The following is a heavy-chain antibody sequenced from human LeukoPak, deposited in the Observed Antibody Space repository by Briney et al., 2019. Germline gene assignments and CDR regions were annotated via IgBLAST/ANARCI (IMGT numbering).Heavy chain of an antibody. CDR2: INSDGSST. Sequence: GGSLRLSCAASGLTFSSTWMHWVRQVPGKGPVGVSHINSDGSSTTYADSVKGRFTISRDNAKNMVYLQMNSLRAEDTAVYYCAADGGHAFQIWGRGTMVTASS. V-gene: IGHV3-74*01. CDR3: AADGGHAFQI. CDR1: GLTFSSTW. J-gene: IGHJ3*02.